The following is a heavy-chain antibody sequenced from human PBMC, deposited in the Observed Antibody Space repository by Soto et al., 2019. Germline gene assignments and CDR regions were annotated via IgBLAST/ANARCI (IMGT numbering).Heavy chain of an antibody. J-gene: IGHJ6*02. Sequence: QVQLQESGPGLVKPSETLSLSCTVSGGSISSYYWCWFRQSPGKRMEWIGYVHHSWGSRYNPSLQSRVAITVATIKSQVPLMVTSVPSPAPASYYWARQGFGPLHGLVEVWGQGTRVTVSS. CDR1: GGSISSYY. V-gene: IGHV4-59*08. CDR3: ARQGFGPLHGLVEV. CDR2: VHHSWGS. D-gene: IGHD3-10*01.